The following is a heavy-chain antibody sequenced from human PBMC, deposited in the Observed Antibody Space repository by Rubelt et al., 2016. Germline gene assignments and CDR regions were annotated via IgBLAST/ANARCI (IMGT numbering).Heavy chain of an antibody. CDR1: GGSVSSGSCY. V-gene: IGHV4-61*01. Sequence: QVQLQESGPGLVKPSETLSLTCTVSGGSVSSGSCYWSWIRQPPGRGLEWIGYVCYSGTTNYNPSLKSRVTISVDTSKKQFSLNLTSVTAADTAVYYCAKYHYESGGYRANEGFDIWGQGTMVTVSS. D-gene: IGHD3-22*01. J-gene: IGHJ3*02. CDR2: VCYSGTT. CDR3: AKYHYESGGYRANEGFDI.